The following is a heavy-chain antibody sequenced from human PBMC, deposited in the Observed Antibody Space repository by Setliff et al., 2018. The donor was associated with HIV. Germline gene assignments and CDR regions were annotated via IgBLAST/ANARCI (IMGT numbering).Heavy chain of an antibody. D-gene: IGHD6-13*01. CDR3: ARGSHGTSWTDY. V-gene: IGHV4-39*07. J-gene: IGHJ4*02. Sequence: SDTLSLTCTVSGGSISSTNYYWGWIRQTPGKGLEWIGSIYYSGTTYYNPSLKSRVTMSVDTSTSRLSLKVHSVTAADTAMYYCARGSHGTSWTDYWGQGTLVTVLL. CDR1: GGSISSTNYY. CDR2: IYYSGTT.